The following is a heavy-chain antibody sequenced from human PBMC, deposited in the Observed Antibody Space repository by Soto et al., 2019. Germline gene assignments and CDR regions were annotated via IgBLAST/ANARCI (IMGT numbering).Heavy chain of an antibody. Sequence: PSETLSLTCTVSGGSISSYYWSWIRQPPGKGLEWIGYIYYSGSTNYNPSLKSRVTISVDTSKNQFSLKLSSVTAADTAVYYCARFIXGYCSSTSCLPLGWFDPWGQGTLVTVSS. D-gene: IGHD2-2*01. CDR2: IYYSGST. V-gene: IGHV4-59*01. J-gene: IGHJ5*02. CDR3: ARFIXGYCSSTSCLPLGWFDP. CDR1: GGSISSYY.